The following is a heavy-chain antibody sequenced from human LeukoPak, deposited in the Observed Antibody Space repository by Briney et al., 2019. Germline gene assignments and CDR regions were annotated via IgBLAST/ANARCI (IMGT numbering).Heavy chain of an antibody. CDR2: IKQDGSEK. D-gene: IGHD6-13*01. J-gene: IGHJ4*02. Sequence: GGSLRLSCAASGFTFTNYWMSWVRQAPGKGLEWVANIKQDGSEKDYVDSMKGRFTISRDNSKNSLYLQVNSLRAEDTAVYYCARIGYSSSSFDYWGQGTLVTVSS. V-gene: IGHV3-7*01. CDR3: ARIGYSSSSFDY. CDR1: GFTFTNYW.